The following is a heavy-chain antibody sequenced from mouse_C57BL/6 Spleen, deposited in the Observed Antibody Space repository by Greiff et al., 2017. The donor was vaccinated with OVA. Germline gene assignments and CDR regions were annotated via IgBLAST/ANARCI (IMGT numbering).Heavy chain of an antibody. V-gene: IGHV14-3*01. CDR2: IDPENGNT. J-gene: IGHJ4*01. Sequence: VQLQQSVAELVRPGASVKLSCTASGFNIKNTYMHWVKQRPEQGLEWIGRIDPENGNTKYAPKFQGKATITADTTSNTAYQQLSSLTSEDTAIEYCARSNSNSRYYYAMDYWGQGTSVTVSS. CDR1: GFNIKNTY. D-gene: IGHD2-5*01. CDR3: ARSNSNSRYYYAMDY.